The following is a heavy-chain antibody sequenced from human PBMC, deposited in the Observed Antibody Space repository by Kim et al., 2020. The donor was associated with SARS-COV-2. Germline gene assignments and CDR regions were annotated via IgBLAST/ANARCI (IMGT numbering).Heavy chain of an antibody. Sequence: PVKGRFTIARDDSKNTLYLQMNSLKTEDTAVYYCTTDWILKSGSYSIFDYWGQGTLVTVSS. J-gene: IGHJ4*02. V-gene: IGHV3-15*01. CDR3: TTDWILKSGSYSIFDY. D-gene: IGHD1-26*01.